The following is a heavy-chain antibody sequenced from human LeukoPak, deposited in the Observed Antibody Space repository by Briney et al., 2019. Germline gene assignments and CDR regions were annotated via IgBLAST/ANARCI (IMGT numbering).Heavy chain of an antibody. Sequence: GGSLTLSCEASGFPVRSRYMTWVRQAPGKGLECVSVIYSGGTTYYIDSVKDRFTISRDNSKSTMYLEMNNLRVEDTAVYYCASLEGGPTDGRWGQGTLVTVSS. V-gene: IGHV3-53*01. CDR1: GFPVRSRY. CDR3: ASLEGGPTDGR. D-gene: IGHD1-26*01. J-gene: IGHJ4*03. CDR2: IYSGGTT.